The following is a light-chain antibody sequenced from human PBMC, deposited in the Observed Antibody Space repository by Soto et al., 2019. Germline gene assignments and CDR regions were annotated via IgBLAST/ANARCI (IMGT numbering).Light chain of an antibody. V-gene: IGLV2-14*01. J-gene: IGLJ1*01. Sequence: QSALTQPASLSESPGQSITISCTGTPSDFGGYNYVSWYQQRPGKAPKLMIYEVSNRPSGFSDRFAGSKSGNTASLTIYGLQTEDEADYFCTSYTSSSTYVFGTGTKLTVL. CDR1: PSDFGGYNY. CDR3: TSYTSSSTYV. CDR2: EVS.